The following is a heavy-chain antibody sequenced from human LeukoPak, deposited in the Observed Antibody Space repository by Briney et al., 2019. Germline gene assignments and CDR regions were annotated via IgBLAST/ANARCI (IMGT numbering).Heavy chain of an antibody. D-gene: IGHD3-16*01. CDR1: GGSFSGYY. Sequence: PSETLSLTCAVYGGSFSGYYWSWIRQPPGKGLEWIGYIYYTGSTNYNPSLKSRVTISVDTSKNQFSLKVSSVTAADTAVYYCATMIDGIWGQGTMVTVSS. V-gene: IGHV4-59*01. CDR3: ATMIDGI. J-gene: IGHJ3*02. CDR2: IYYTGST.